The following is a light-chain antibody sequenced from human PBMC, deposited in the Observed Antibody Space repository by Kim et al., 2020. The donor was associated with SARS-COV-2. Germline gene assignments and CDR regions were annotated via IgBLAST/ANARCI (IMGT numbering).Light chain of an antibody. J-gene: IGLJ3*02. CDR2: LNSDGSH. CDR1: SGHSSYA. Sequence: SVKLTCTLSSGHSSYAIAWHQQQPEKGPRYLMKLNSDGSHSKGDGIPDRFSGSSSGAERYLTISSLQSEDEADYYCQTWGTGANWVFGGGTKVTVL. CDR3: QTWGTGANWV. V-gene: IGLV4-69*01.